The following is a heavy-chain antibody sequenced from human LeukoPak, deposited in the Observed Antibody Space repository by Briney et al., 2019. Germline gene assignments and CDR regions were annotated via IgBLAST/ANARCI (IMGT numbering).Heavy chain of an antibody. Sequence: GGSLRLSCAASGFTFSSYWMSWVRQAPGKGLEWVAKIKQDGSDKYYVDSVKGRFTISRDNAKNSLYLQMNSLRAEDTAVYYCARRYSGSYYVAFDYWGQGALVIVSS. J-gene: IGHJ4*02. CDR1: GFTFSSYW. V-gene: IGHV3-7*01. D-gene: IGHD1-26*01. CDR3: ARRYSGSYYVAFDY. CDR2: IKQDGSDK.